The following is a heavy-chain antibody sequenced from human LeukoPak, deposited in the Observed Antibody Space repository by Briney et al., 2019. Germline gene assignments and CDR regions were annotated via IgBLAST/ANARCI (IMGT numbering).Heavy chain of an antibody. CDR2: INGGGDAT. CDR3: ARRDYYDSSGYSPLFDY. D-gene: IGHD3-22*01. J-gene: IGHJ4*02. Sequence: QAGGSLRLSCAASGFSFNNNAMSWVRQAPGKGLEWVSAINGGGDATEYADSVKGRFTISRDSSKNTLYLQMNNLRVEDTAVYYCARRDYYDSSGYSPLFDYWGQGTLVTVSS. V-gene: IGHV3-23*01. CDR1: GFSFNNNA.